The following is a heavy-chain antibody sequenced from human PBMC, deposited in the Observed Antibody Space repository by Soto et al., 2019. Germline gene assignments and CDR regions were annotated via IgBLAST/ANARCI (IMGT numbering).Heavy chain of an antibody. J-gene: IGHJ4*02. D-gene: IGHD3-10*01. CDR1: GFTFDDYA. CDR2: ISWNSGSI. V-gene: IGHV3-9*01. Sequence: EVQLVESGGGLVQPGRSLRLSCAASGFTFDDYAMHWVRQAPGKGLEWVSGISWNSGSIGYADSVKGRFTISRDNAKNSLYLQMKSLRAEDTALYYCAKDKSTYYYGSGSLDYWGQGTLVTVSS. CDR3: AKDKSTYYYGSGSLDY.